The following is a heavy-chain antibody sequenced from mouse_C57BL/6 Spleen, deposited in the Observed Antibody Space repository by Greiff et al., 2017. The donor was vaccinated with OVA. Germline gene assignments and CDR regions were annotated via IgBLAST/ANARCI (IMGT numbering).Heavy chain of an antibody. CDR1: GYTFTSYW. V-gene: IGHV1-69*01. CDR2: IDPSDSYT. Sequence: QVQLQQPGAELVMPGASVKLSCKASGYTFTSYWMHWVKQRPGQGLEWIGEIDPSDSYTNYNQKFKGKSTLTVDKSSSTAYMQLSSLTSEDSAVYYWARKGKLLWYFDGWGTGTTVTVSS. J-gene: IGHJ1*03. CDR3: ARKGKLLWYFDG. D-gene: IGHD2-1*01.